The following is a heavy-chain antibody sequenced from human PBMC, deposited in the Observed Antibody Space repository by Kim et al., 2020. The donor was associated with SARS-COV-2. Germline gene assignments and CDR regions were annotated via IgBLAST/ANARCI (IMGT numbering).Heavy chain of an antibody. CDR1: GFTFSSYW. CDR3: ARGFSGSGGSAGC. D-gene: IGHD2-15*01. V-gene: IGHV3-74*01. Sequence: GGSLRLSCAASGFTFSSYWMHWVRQAPGKGLVWVSRIKGDGRSTSYADSVKGRFTISRDNAKNTLYLQMNSLRAEDTAVYYCARGFSGSGGSAGCWGQGT. CDR2: IKGDGRST. J-gene: IGHJ4*02.